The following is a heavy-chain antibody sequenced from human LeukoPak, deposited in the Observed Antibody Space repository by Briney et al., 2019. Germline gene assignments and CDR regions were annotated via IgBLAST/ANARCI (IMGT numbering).Heavy chain of an antibody. Sequence: SETLSLTCTVSGXSISSSISYWDWLRQPPGKGLEWIGSLYYSGSTYYNPSLKSRVTISVDTSKNQFSLKLNSVTATDTAVYYCARPRSSGWSAFDIWGQGTMVIVSS. D-gene: IGHD6-19*01. J-gene: IGHJ3*02. CDR2: LYYSGST. V-gene: IGHV4-39*01. CDR3: ARPRSSGWSAFDI. CDR1: GXSISSSISY.